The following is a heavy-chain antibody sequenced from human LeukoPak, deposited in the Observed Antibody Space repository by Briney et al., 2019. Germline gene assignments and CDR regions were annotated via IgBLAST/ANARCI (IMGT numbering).Heavy chain of an antibody. V-gene: IGHV4-34*01. Sequence: SETLSLTCAVYGGSFSGYYWSWIRQPPGKGLEWIGEINHSGSTNYNPSLKSRVTISVDTSKNQFSLKLSSVTAADTAVYYCARDVPAANDYGMDVWGQGTTVTVSS. CDR2: INHSGST. CDR1: GGSFSGYY. J-gene: IGHJ6*02. D-gene: IGHD2-2*01. CDR3: ARDVPAANDYGMDV.